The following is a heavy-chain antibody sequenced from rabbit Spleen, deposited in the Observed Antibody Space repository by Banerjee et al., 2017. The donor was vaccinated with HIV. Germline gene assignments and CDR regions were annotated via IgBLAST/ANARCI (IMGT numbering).Heavy chain of an antibody. V-gene: IGHV1S40*01. D-gene: IGHD8-1*01. CDR2: IYGGSSGDT. CDR3: ARDTASSFSSYGMDL. J-gene: IGHJ6*01. CDR1: GFSFITAYW. Sequence: SLEESGGDLVKPGASLTLTCTASGFSFITAYWICWVRQAPGKGLEWIACIYGGSSGDTYYANWAQGRFTISKTSSTTVTLQMTRLTAADTATYFCARDTASSFSSYGMDLWGPGTLVTVS.